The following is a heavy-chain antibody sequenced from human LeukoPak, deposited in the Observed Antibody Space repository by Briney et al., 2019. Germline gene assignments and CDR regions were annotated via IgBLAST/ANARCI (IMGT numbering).Heavy chain of an antibody. CDR3: TTKVMRGNLGDDYDD. CDR1: GVTFRNYG. D-gene: IGHD5-12*01. V-gene: IGHV3-30*03. J-gene: IGHJ4*02. CDR2: ISSDGIDK. Sequence: PGGSLRLTCSVSGVTFRNYGMHWLRQAPGKGLEWVALISSDGIDKLYGASVKGRFTISRDDSKSTLYLQMNSLTAEDTAVYYCTTKVMRGNLGDDYDDWGQGTLVTVSS.